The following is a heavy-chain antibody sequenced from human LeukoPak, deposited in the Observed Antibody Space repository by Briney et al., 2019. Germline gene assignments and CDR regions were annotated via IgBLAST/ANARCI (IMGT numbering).Heavy chain of an antibody. CDR3: ARDQGQLWSYYFDY. CDR2: IKQDGSEK. J-gene: IGHJ4*02. D-gene: IGHD5-18*01. CDR1: GFTFSSYW. Sequence: PGGSLRLSCAASGFTFSSYWMSWVRQAPGKGLEWVANIKQDGSEKYYVDSVKGRFTISRDNAKNSLYLQMNSLRAEDTAVYYCARDQGQLWSYYFDYWGQGTLVTVFS. V-gene: IGHV3-7*01.